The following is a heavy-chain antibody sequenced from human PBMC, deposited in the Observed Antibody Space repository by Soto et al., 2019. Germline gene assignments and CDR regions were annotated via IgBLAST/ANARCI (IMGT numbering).Heavy chain of an antibody. Sequence: EVQLLESGGGLVQPGGSLRLSCAASGCTFSSYAMSWVRQAPGKGLEWVSAISGSGGSTYYADSVKGRFTISRDNSKNTLYLQMNSLRAEDTAVYYCAKDRRVDDAFDIWGQGTMVTVSS. D-gene: IGHD2-15*01. V-gene: IGHV3-23*01. CDR1: GCTFSSYA. CDR3: AKDRRVDDAFDI. CDR2: ISGSGGST. J-gene: IGHJ3*02.